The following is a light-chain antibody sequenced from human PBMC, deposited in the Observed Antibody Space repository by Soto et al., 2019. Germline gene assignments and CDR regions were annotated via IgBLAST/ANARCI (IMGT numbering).Light chain of an antibody. V-gene: IGKV3-11*01. CDR3: QQRSNWPPKLT. CDR2: DAS. Sequence: EIVLTQSPATLSLSPGERATVSCRASQSVSRYLAWYQQKPGQAPRLLIYDASNRATGIPARFSGSGSGTDSTLTISSLEPEDFAVYYCQQRSNWPPKLTFGGGTKVEIK. J-gene: IGKJ4*01. CDR1: QSVSRY.